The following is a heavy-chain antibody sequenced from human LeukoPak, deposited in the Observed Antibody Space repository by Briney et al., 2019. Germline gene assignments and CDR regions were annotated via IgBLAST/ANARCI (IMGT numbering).Heavy chain of an antibody. CDR3: ARLYYYDSSGPSDY. D-gene: IGHD3-22*01. Sequence: GGSLRLSCAASGFTFSSYAMSWVRQAPGKGLEWVSAISGSGGSTYYADSVKGRFTISRDNAKNSLYLQMNSLRAEDTAVYYCARLYYYDSSGPSDYWGQGTLVTVSS. V-gene: IGHV3-23*01. CDR2: ISGSGGST. CDR1: GFTFSSYA. J-gene: IGHJ4*02.